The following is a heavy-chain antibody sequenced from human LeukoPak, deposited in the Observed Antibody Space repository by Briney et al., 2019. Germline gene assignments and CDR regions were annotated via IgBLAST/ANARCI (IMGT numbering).Heavy chain of an antibody. V-gene: IGHV1-24*01. Sequence: ASVKVSCKVSGYTLTELSMHWVRQAPGKGLEWMGGFDPEDGETIYAQKFQGRVTMTEDTSTSTAYMELRSLRSDDTAVYYCARPIAVAFNFDYYGMDVWGQGTTVTVSS. CDR1: GYTLTELS. D-gene: IGHD6-19*01. CDR2: FDPEDGET. CDR3: ARPIAVAFNFDYYGMDV. J-gene: IGHJ6*02.